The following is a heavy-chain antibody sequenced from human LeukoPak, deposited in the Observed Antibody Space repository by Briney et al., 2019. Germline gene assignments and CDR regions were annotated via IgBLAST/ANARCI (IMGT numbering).Heavy chain of an antibody. V-gene: IGHV3-7*01. CDR3: ARDPYFDAFDM. J-gene: IGHJ3*02. CDR1: GFTFSSYW. CDR2: IKDDGNEQ. D-gene: IGHD3-10*01. Sequence: EGSLRLSCAASGFTFSSYWMTWVRQAPRKGLEWVAHIKDDGNEQYYVDSVRGRFTISRDNAKDSLYLQMNSLRAEDTAVYYCARDPYFDAFDMWGQGTMVTVSS.